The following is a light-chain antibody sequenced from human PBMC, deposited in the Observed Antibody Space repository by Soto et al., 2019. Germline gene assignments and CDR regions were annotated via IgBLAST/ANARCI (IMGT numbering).Light chain of an antibody. CDR3: SSYTSSSPDWV. Sequence: QSALPQPASVSGSPGQSITISCTGTSSDVGGYNYVSWYQQHPGKAPKLMIYEVSNRPSGVSNRFSGSKSGNTASLTISGLQAEDEADYYCSSYTSSSPDWVFGGGTKLTVL. J-gene: IGLJ3*02. CDR1: SSDVGGYNY. CDR2: EVS. V-gene: IGLV2-14*01.